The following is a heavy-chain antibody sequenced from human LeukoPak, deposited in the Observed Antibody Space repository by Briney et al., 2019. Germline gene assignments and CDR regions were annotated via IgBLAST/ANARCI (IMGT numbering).Heavy chain of an antibody. CDR3: AKDAAGPEY. CDR1: GLSFSSYS. Sequence: GGSLRLSCVVSGLSFSSYSMTWVRQAPGKGLEWVSGISASGRDTWFPDSVKGRFTISRDNPKNTLFLQMNSLRVEDTAIYYCAKDAAGPEYWGQGTLVTVSS. D-gene: IGHD6-13*01. J-gene: IGHJ4*02. V-gene: IGHV3-23*01. CDR2: ISASGRDT.